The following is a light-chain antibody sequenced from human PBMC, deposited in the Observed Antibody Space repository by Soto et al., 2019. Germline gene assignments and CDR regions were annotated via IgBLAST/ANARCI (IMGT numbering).Light chain of an antibody. V-gene: IGLV2-8*01. J-gene: IGLJ3*02. CDR2: EVT. CDR1: SSDVGGYNY. CDR3: SSSAASNTFYFV. Sequence: QSALTQPPSASGSPGQSVTISCTGTSSDVGGYNYVSWYQQYPGRAPKLMIYEVTKRPSGVPDRFSGSKSGNTASLTVSGLQAEDEADYYCSSSAASNTFYFVFGGGTTLTVL.